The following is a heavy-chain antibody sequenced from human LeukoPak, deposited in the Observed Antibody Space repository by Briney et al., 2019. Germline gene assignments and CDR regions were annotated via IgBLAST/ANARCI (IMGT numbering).Heavy chain of an antibody. CDR2: IIPIFGTA. CDR3: ATLSSSPDTSFDY. D-gene: IGHD6-6*01. CDR1: GYIFTNYG. V-gene: IGHV1-69*13. J-gene: IGHJ4*02. Sequence: SVKVSCKASGYIFTNYGITWVRQAPGQGLQWMGGIIPIFGTANYAQKFQGRVTITADESTSTAYMELSSLRSEDTAVCYCATLSSSPDTSFDYWGQGTLVTVSS.